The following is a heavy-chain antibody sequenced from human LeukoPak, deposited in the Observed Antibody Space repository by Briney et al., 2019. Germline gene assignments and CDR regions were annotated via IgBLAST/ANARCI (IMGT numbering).Heavy chain of an antibody. CDR3: AGLLSMPGRNAFDI. CDR1: GYSISSGYY. D-gene: IGHD2/OR15-2a*01. CDR2: SGST. J-gene: IGHJ3*02. V-gene: IGHV4-38-2*02. Sequence: SETLSLTCTVSGYSISSGYYWGWIRQPPGKGLEWIGSGSTYYNPSLKSRVTISVDTSKNQFSLKLSSVTAADTAVYYCAGLLSMPGRNAFDIWGQGTMVTVSS.